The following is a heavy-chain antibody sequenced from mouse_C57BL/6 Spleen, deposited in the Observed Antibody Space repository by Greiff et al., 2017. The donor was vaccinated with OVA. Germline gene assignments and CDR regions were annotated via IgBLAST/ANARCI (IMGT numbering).Heavy chain of an antibody. D-gene: IGHD2-1*01. V-gene: IGHV1-50*01. CDR3: ARSDVNYPHWYFGV. CDR2: IDPSDSYT. CDR1: GYTFTSYW. Sequence: VKLQQPGAELVKPGASVKLSCKASGYTFTSYWMQWVKQRPGQGLEWIGEIDPSDSYTNYNQKFKGKATLTVDTSSSTAYMQLSSLTSKDSAIYYCARSDVNYPHWYFGVWGTGTTVTVSS. J-gene: IGHJ1*03.